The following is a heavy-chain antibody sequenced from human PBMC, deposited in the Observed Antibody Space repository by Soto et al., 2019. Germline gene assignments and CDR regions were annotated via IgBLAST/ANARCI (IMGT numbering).Heavy chain of an antibody. CDR2: INWNSGSI. J-gene: IGHJ1*01. V-gene: IGHV3-9*01. CDR3: VKDAIIHRYSGHFLH. D-gene: IGHD1-26*01. CDR1: GFTFDDYP. Sequence: LRLSCAASGFTFDDYPMHWVRQVPGKGLEWVSGINWNSGSIGYADSVKGRFAISRDNAKNSLHLQMNSLRAEDTAFYYCVKDAIIHRYSGHFLHWCQATLVTVS.